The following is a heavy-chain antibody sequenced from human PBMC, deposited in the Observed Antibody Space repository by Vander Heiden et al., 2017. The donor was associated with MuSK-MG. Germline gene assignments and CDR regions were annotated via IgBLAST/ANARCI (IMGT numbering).Heavy chain of an antibody. Sequence: QLQLQESGPGLVKPSETLSLTCTVSGGSISSTSYYWGWIRQPPGEGLEWIASIYYSGSTYYNPALKSRVTISVDTSKNQLSLKLRSVTAAETAVYYFARQDGSGRQRDFDYWGQGTMVTVYS. J-gene: IGHJ4*02. CDR2: IYYSGST. CDR3: ARQDGSGRQRDFDY. V-gene: IGHV4-39*01. CDR1: GGSISSTSYY. D-gene: IGHD3-10*01.